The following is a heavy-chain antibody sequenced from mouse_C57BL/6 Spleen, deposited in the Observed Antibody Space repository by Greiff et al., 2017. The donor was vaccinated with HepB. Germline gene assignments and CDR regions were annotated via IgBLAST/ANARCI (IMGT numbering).Heavy chain of an antibody. CDR3: ARSPYYSNSSYFDY. V-gene: IGHV1-39*01. CDR1: GYSFTDYN. J-gene: IGHJ2*01. Sequence: VHVKQSGPELVKPGASVKISCKASGYSFTDYNMNWVKQSNGKSLEWIGVINPNYGTTSYNQKFKGKATLTVDQSSSTAYMQLNSLTSEDSAVYYCARSPYYSNSSYFDYWGQGTTLTVSS. D-gene: IGHD2-5*01. CDR2: INPNYGTT.